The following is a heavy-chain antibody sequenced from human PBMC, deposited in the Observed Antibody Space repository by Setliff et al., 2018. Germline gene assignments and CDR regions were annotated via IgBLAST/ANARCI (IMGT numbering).Heavy chain of an antibody. CDR1: GFTFSSYE. V-gene: IGHV3-48*03. CDR2: ISSSGSTI. J-gene: IGHJ6*02. Sequence: PGGSLRLSCAAPGFTFSSYEMNWVRQAPGKGLEWVSYISSSGSTIYYADSVKGRFTISRDNAKNSLYLQMNSLRAEDTAVYYCARAGWGVPGDFWSGSRDPYGMDVWGQGTTVTVS. D-gene: IGHD3-3*01. CDR3: ARAGWGVPGDFWSGSRDPYGMDV.